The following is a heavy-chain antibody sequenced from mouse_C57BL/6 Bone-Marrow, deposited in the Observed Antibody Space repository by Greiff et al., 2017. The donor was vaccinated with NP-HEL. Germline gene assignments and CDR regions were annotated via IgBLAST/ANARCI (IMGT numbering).Heavy chain of an antibody. V-gene: IGHV5-4*01. CDR1: GFTFSSYA. CDR2: ISDGGSYT. Sequence: EVNVVESGGGLVKPGGSLKLSCAASGFTFSSYAMSWVRQTPEKRLEWVATISDGGSYTYYPDNVKGRFTISRDNAKNNLYLQMSHLKSEDTAMYYCARDDYYGSRRYFDVWGTGTTVTVSS. CDR3: ARDDYYGSRRYFDV. J-gene: IGHJ1*03. D-gene: IGHD1-1*01.